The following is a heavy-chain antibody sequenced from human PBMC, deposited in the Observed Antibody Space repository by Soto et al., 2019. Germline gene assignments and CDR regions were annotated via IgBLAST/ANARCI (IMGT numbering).Heavy chain of an antibody. V-gene: IGHV3-30*18. J-gene: IGHJ4*02. CDR1: GFTFRNYV. CDR3: TKDRATPRNS. Sequence: QVQLVESGGGVVQPGRSLSLSCAASGFTFRNYVMHWVRQAPGKGLEWVAVISSDGSNKYYADSVKGRFTISRDNSKNTLYLQMNSLRIEDTAVYYCTKDRATPRNSWGQGTLVTVSS. CDR2: ISSDGSNK.